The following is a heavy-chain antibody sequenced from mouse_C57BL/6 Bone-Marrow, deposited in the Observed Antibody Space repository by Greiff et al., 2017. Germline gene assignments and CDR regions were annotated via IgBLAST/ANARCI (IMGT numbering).Heavy chain of an antibody. CDR1: GYTFTSYW. D-gene: IGHD2-1*01. Sequence: QVQLQQPGAELVKPGASVKLSCKASGYTFTSYWMHWVKQRPGQGLEWIGMIHPNSGSTNYNEKFKSKATLTVDKSSSTAYMQLSSLTSEDSAVYYWARYPYGNYPYYAMDYWGQGTSVTVSS. V-gene: IGHV1-64*01. CDR3: ARYPYGNYPYYAMDY. J-gene: IGHJ4*01. CDR2: IHPNSGST.